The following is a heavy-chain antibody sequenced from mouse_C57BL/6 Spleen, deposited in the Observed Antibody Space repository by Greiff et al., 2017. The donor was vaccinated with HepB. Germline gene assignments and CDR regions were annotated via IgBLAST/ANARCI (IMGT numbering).Heavy chain of an antibody. V-gene: IGHV5-9*01. CDR2: ISGGGGNT. CDR1: GFTFSSYT. CDR3: ARHPYYGSSYWYFDV. D-gene: IGHD1-1*01. J-gene: IGHJ1*03. Sequence: EVMLVESGGGLVKPGGSLKLSCAASGFTFSSYTMSWVRQTPEKRLEWVATISGGGGNTYYPDSVKGRFTITRDNAKNTLYLQMSSLRSEDTALYYCARHPYYGSSYWYFDVWGTGTTLTVSS.